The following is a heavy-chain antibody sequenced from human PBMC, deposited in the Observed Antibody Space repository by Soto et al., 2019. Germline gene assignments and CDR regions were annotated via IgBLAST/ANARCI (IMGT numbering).Heavy chain of an antibody. CDR2: INTGNGNT. V-gene: IGHV1-3*04. CDR3: ARGLSILGDYVNYYYYCSGIDV. CDR1: GYTFTSYA. Sequence: QVQLVQSGAEVKKPGASVKVSCQASGYTFTSYAMHWVRQAPGQRLEWMGWINTGNGNTKYSQKYQGRVTITRDTSASKAYMELCSLRSEDTAVYYCARGLSILGDYVNYYYYCSGIDVWGQGTMVTVSS. D-gene: IGHD4-17*01. J-gene: IGHJ6*02.